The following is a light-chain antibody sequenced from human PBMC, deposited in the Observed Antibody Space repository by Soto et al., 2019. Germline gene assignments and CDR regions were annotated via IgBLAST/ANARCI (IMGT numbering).Light chain of an antibody. CDR2: EVS. V-gene: IGLV2-14*01. J-gene: IGLJ1*01. Sequence: QSALTQPASVSGSPGQSITISCRGTTSDVGGYDYVSWYQQHPGQAPKLLIYEVSNRPSGVSHRFSGSKSGDTASLSISGLQAEDEGDYYCQSYDSTLSARYVFGTGTKVTVL. CDR1: TSDVGGYDY. CDR3: QSYDSTLSARYV.